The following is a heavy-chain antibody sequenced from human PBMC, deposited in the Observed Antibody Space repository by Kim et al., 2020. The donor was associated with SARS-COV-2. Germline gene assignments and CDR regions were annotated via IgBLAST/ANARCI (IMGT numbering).Heavy chain of an antibody. V-gene: IGHV4-39*01. J-gene: IGHJ6*02. CDR3: ARVNFRNSYGMDV. Sequence: YSPSLKSRGTISVDTSKNQFSLELSSVTAADTAVYYCARVNFRNSYGMDVWGQGTTVTVSS. D-gene: IGHD3-3*01.